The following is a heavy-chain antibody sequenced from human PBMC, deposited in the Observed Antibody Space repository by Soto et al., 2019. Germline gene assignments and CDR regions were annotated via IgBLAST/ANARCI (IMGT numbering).Heavy chain of an antibody. CDR2: FDPEDGET. V-gene: IGHV1-24*01. CDR1: GYTLTELS. CDR3: ATVGGRAAMPVRYYYYMDV. Sequence: ASVKVSCKVSGYTLTELSMHWVRQAPGKGLEWMGGFDPEDGETIYAQKFQGRVTMTEDTSTDTAYMELSSLRSEDTAVYYCATVGGRAAMPVRYYYYMDVWGKGTTVTVSS. J-gene: IGHJ6*03. D-gene: IGHD2-2*01.